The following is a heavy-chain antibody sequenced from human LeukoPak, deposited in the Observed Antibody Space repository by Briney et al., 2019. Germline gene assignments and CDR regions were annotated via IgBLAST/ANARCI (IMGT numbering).Heavy chain of an antibody. Sequence: GGSLRLSCAASGFTFNTYNMNWVRQAPGQGLEWVSSITSSSSYIYYADSVKGRFTISRDNAKNSLYLQMNSLRSEDTAVYYCAAGPRDGHNSWYFDYWGQGTLVTVSS. J-gene: IGHJ4*02. CDR1: GFTFNTYN. V-gene: IGHV3-21*04. D-gene: IGHD5-24*01. CDR3: AAGPRDGHNSWYFDY. CDR2: ITSSSSYI.